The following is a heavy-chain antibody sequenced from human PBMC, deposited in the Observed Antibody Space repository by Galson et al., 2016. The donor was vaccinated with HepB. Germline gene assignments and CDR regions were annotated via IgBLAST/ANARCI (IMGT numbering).Heavy chain of an antibody. D-gene: IGHD7-27*01. Sequence: ETLSLTCAVSGGSISSSNWWSWVRQPPGKGLEWIGDIYHSGSTNYNPSLKSRVTISVDKSKNQFSLKLSSVTAADTAVYYCSRVSGVHYYFDYWGQGTLVTVSS. CDR2: IYHSGST. CDR1: GGSISSSNW. CDR3: SRVSGVHYYFDY. J-gene: IGHJ4*02. V-gene: IGHV4-4*02.